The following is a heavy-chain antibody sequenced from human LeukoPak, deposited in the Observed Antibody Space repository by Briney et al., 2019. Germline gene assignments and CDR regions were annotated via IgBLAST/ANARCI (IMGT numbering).Heavy chain of an antibody. CDR3: ATNPSSGRYLDY. CDR1: GYTLTELS. CDR2: FDPEDGET. D-gene: IGHD6-19*01. J-gene: IGHJ4*02. Sequence: ASVKVSCKVSGYTLTELSMHWVRQAPGKGLEWMGGFDPEDGETIYAQKFQGRVTMTEDTSTDTAYMELSSLRSEDTAVYYCATNPSSGRYLDYWGQGTLVTVSS. V-gene: IGHV1-24*01.